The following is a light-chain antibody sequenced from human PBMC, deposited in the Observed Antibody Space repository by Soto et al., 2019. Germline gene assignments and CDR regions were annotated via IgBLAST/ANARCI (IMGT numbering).Light chain of an antibody. CDR2: RAS. J-gene: IGKJ1*01. CDR1: QSVRDN. V-gene: IGKV3-20*01. Sequence: EILLTQSPATLALSPGEGATVSCRASQSVRDNLAWYQQKPGQAPRLLIYRASNRATGIPDRFSGSGSGTDFTLTISRLEPEDFAVYYCQQYGSSGTFGQGTKVDIK. CDR3: QQYGSSGT.